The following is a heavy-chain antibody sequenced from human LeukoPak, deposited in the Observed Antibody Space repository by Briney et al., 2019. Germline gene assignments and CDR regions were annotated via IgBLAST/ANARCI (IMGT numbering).Heavy chain of an antibody. Sequence: SETLSLTCTVSGGSISSSSYYWGWIRQPPGKGLEWIGSIYYSGSTYYNPSLKSRVTISVDTSKNQFSLKLSSVTAADTAVYYCARARGYSSSWDFDYWGQGTLVTVSS. D-gene: IGHD6-13*01. CDR1: GGSISSSSYY. CDR2: IYYSGST. V-gene: IGHV4-39*07. CDR3: ARARGYSSSWDFDY. J-gene: IGHJ4*02.